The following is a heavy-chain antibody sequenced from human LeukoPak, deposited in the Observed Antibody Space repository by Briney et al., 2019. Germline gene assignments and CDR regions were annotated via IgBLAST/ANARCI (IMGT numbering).Heavy chain of an antibody. Sequence: ASVKVSCKASGYTFTSYGISWVRQAPGQGLEWMGWISAYNGNTNYAQKLQGRVTMTTDTSTSIAYMELRSLRSDDTAVYYCARDQDPGYSGYYRPGNWGQGTLVTVSS. CDR1: GYTFTSYG. J-gene: IGHJ4*02. CDR3: ARDQDPGYSGYYRPGN. CDR2: ISAYNGNT. V-gene: IGHV1-18*01. D-gene: IGHD5-12*01.